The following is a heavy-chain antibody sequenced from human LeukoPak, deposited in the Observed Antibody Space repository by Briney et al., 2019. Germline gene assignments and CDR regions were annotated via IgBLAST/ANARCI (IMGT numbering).Heavy chain of an antibody. CDR3: ASYVWGTYRYSAFDI. V-gene: IGHV3-20*04. CDR1: GFTFDDYG. CDR2: INWNGGST. J-gene: IGHJ3*02. Sequence: GGSLRLSCAASGFTFDDYGMSWVRQAPGKGLEWVSGINWNGGSTGYADSVKGRFTISRDNAKNSLYLQMNSLRAEDTAVYYCASYVWGTYRYSAFDIWGQGTKVTVSS. D-gene: IGHD3-16*02.